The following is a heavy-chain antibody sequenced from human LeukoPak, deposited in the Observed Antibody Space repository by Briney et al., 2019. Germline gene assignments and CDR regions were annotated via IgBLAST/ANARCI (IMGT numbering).Heavy chain of an antibody. CDR1: GGSFSGYY. CDR2: LNHSGRT. Sequence: SVTLSLTCAVYGGSFSGYYWGWIRQPPGKGLVGCGELNHSGRTNYNPFLKRRVTISVDTSKSHFSLKLSSVTAADTAVYYCTRAAPEGSITIFRVVIRYYYYYMDVWGKGTTVTVSS. D-gene: IGHD3-3*01. J-gene: IGHJ6*03. V-gene: IGHV4-34*01. CDR3: TRAAPEGSITIFRVVIRYYYYYMDV.